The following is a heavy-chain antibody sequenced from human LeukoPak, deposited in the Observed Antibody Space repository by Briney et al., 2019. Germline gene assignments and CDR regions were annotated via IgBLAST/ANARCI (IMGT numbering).Heavy chain of an antibody. CDR2: IYTSGST. J-gene: IGHJ3*02. CDR3: ARCDHYYDSSGYCGDAFDI. D-gene: IGHD3-22*01. V-gene: IGHV4-4*07. Sequence: SETLSLTCTVSGGSISSYYWSWIRQPAGKGLEWIGRIYTSGSTNYNPSLKSRVTMSVDTSKNQFSLKLSSVTAADTAVYYCARCDHYYDSSGYCGDAFDIWGQGTMVTVSS. CDR1: GGSISSYY.